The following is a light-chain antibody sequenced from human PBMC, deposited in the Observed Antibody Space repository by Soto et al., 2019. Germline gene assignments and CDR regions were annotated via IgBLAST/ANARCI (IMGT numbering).Light chain of an antibody. J-gene: IGKJ1*01. CDR1: QSVASNC. CDR3: QQYGTSPQT. V-gene: IGKV3-20*01. Sequence: EIVLTQSPGTLSLSPGEGATVSCRASQSVASNCLAWYQQRPGQAPRLLIYGASSRATGIPDRFSGSGSGTDFTLAISKLEPEDFAVYYCQQYGTSPQTFGQGTKVEIK. CDR2: GAS.